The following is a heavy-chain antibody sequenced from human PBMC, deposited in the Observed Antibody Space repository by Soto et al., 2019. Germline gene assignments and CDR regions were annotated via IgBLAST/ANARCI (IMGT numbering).Heavy chain of an antibody. CDR3: ARDPQSVVPAASSHIPFDY. D-gene: IGHD2-2*01. CDR1: GYTFTGYY. Sequence: ASVKVSCKASGYTFTGYYMHWVRQAPGQGLEWMGWINPNSGGTNYAQKFQGRVTMTRDTSISTAYMELSRLRSDDTAVYYCARDPQSVVPAASSHIPFDYWGQGTLVTVPS. CDR2: INPNSGGT. J-gene: IGHJ4*02. V-gene: IGHV1-2*02.